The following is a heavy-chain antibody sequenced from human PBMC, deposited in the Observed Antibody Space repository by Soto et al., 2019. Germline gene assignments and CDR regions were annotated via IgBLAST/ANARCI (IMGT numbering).Heavy chain of an antibody. D-gene: IGHD6-19*01. CDR1: GFTFSSYA. CDR2: ISGSGGST. Sequence: EVQLLESGGGLVQPGGSLRLSCAASGFTFSSYAMSWVRQAPGKGLEWVSAISGSGGSTYYADSVKGRFTISRDNSKNTLYLQMNSRRAEDTAVYYCAKPGYSSGWAPSWFDTLGQGTLVTFSS. J-gene: IGHJ5*02. CDR3: AKPGYSSGWAPSWFDT. V-gene: IGHV3-23*01.